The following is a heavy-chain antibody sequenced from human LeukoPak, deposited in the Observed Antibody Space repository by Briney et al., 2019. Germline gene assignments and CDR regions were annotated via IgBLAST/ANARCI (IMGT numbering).Heavy chain of an antibody. V-gene: IGHV1-18*01. D-gene: IGHD3-3*01. Sequence: ASVKVSCKASGGTFSSYAISWVRQAPGQGLEWMGWISAYNGNTNYAQKLQGRVTMTTDTSTSTAYMELRRLRSDDTAVYYCARWSPKAAFITIFRYYYGMDVWGQGTTVTVSS. J-gene: IGHJ6*02. CDR3: ARWSPKAAFITIFRYYYGMDV. CDR1: GGTFSSYA. CDR2: ISAYNGNT.